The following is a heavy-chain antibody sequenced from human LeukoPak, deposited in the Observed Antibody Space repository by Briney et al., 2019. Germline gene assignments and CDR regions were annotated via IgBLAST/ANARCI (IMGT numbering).Heavy chain of an antibody. CDR3: ARDSGPYSSSWYGY. CDR1: GFTVSSNY. D-gene: IGHD6-13*01. Sequence: PGGSLRLLCAASGFTVSSNYMSWARQAPGKGLEWVSVIYSGGSTYYADSVKGRFTISRDNSKNTLYLQMTSLRAEDTAVYYCARDSGPYSSSWYGYWGQGTLVTVSS. J-gene: IGHJ4*02. CDR2: IYSGGST. V-gene: IGHV3-53*01.